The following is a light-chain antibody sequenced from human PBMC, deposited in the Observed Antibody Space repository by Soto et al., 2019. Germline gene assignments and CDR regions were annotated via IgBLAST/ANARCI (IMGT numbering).Light chain of an antibody. CDR1: SSDVGAYNY. Sequence: QSALTQPASVSGSPGQSITISCTGTSSDVGAYNYVSWYQQHPGKVPKLMIYDVSNRPSGVSNRFSGSKSGNTASLTISGLQAEDEADYYCSSYTRSSTNVFGGGTKLTVL. J-gene: IGLJ3*02. CDR2: DVS. V-gene: IGLV2-14*03. CDR3: SSYTRSSTNV.